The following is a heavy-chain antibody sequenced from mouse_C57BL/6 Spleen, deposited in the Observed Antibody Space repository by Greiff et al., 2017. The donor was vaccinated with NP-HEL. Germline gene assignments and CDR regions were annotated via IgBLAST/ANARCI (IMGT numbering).Heavy chain of an antibody. CDR2: ISDGGSYT. Sequence: EVQLVESGGGLVKPGGSLKLSCAASGFTFSSYAMSWVRQTPEKRLEWVATISDGGSYTYYPDNVKGRFTISRDNAKNNLYLQMSHLKSEDTAMYYCARDRHGSSLAWFAYWGQGTLVTVSA. D-gene: IGHD1-1*01. CDR3: ARDRHGSSLAWFAY. V-gene: IGHV5-4*01. J-gene: IGHJ3*01. CDR1: GFTFSSYA.